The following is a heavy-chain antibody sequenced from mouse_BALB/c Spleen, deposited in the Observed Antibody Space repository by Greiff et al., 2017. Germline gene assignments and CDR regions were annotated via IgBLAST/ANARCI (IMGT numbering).Heavy chain of an antibody. J-gene: IGHJ4*01. D-gene: IGHD1-1*01. Sequence: EVKLVESGGGLVKPGGSLKLSCAASGFTFSDYYMYWVRQTPEKRLEWVATISDGGSYTYYPDSVKGRFTISRDNAKNNLYLQMSSLKSEDTAMYYCARPLLRGAMDYWGQGTSVTVSS. V-gene: IGHV5-4*02. CDR2: ISDGGSYT. CDR1: GFTFSDYY. CDR3: ARPLLRGAMDY.